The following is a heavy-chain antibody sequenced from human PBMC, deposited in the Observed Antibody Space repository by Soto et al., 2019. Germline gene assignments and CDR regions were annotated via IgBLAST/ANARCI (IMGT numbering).Heavy chain of an antibody. J-gene: IGHJ4*02. CDR3: ARGYGSGSHFDY. V-gene: IGHV1-69*05. CDR2: IIPIFGTA. D-gene: IGHD3-10*01. Sequence: SVKVSCKASGGTFSSYAISWVRQAPGQGLEWMGGIIPIFGTANYAQKFQGWVTMTRDTSISTAYMELSRLRSDDTAVYYCARGYGSGSHFDYWGQGTLVTVSS. CDR1: GGTFSSYA.